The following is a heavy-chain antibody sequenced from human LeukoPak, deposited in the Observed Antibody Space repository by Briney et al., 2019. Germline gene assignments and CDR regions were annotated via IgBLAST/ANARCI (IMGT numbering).Heavy chain of an antibody. D-gene: IGHD6-19*01. CDR2: ISSSGGTI. J-gene: IGHJ4*02. CDR3: ARLYSSGWYDFDY. Sequence: PGGSLRLSCAASGFTFSSYEMNWVRQAPGKGLEWVSYISSSGGTIYYADSVKGRFTISRDNAKNSLYLQMNSLRAEDTAVYYCARLYSSGWYDFDYWGQGTLVTVSS. CDR1: GFTFSSYE. V-gene: IGHV3-48*03.